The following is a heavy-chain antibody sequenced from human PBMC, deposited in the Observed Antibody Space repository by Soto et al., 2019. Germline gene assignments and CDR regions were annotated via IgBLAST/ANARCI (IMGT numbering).Heavy chain of an antibody. V-gene: IGHV4-30-4*02. J-gene: IGHJ6*02. D-gene: IGHD1-26*01. CDR3: ARDMHAGFTHYFDP. CDR1: GDSISGGASF. CDR2: VYYSGSS. Sequence: SETLSLTCTVSGDSISGGASFWSWIRQPPGKGLEWIANVYYSGSSYYNPSLKSRLTISMDTSKNRLSLKLTSMTAADTAVYYCARDMHAGFTHYFDPWGQGTTVTVSS.